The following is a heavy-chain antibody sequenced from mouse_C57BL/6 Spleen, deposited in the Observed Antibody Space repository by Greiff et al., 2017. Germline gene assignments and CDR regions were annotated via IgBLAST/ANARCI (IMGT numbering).Heavy chain of an antibody. Sequence: EVKLMESGGGLVQPGGSLSLSCAASGFTFTDYYMSWVRQPPGKALEWLGFIRNKANGYTTEYSASVKGRFTISRDNSQSILYLQMNALRAEDSATYYCARSPYEYDPLYAMDYWGQGTSVTVSS. J-gene: IGHJ4*01. CDR1: GFTFTDYY. V-gene: IGHV7-3*01. CDR3: ARSPYEYDPLYAMDY. D-gene: IGHD2-4*01. CDR2: IRNKANGYTT.